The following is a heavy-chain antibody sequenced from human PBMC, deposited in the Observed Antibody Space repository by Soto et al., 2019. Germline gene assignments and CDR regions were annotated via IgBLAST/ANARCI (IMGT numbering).Heavy chain of an antibody. V-gene: IGHV4-34*01. J-gene: IGHJ4*02. D-gene: IGHD1-26*01. CDR3: ARAPRGSYRDY. CDR2: INHSGST. Sequence: QVQLQQWGAGLLKPSETLSLTCAVYGGSFSGYYWSWIRQPPGKGLEWIGEINHSGSTNYHPSLKSRVTISVDTSKNQFSLKLSSVTAADTAVYYCARAPRGSYRDYWGQGTLVTVSS. CDR1: GGSFSGYY.